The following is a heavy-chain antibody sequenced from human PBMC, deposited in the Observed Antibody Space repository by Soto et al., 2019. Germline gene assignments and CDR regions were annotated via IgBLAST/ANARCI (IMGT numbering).Heavy chain of an antibody. CDR2: TYYRSKWYN. Sequence: SQTLSLTCAISGDSVSSNSAAWNWIRQSPSRGLEWLGRTYYRSKWYNDYAVSVKSRITINPDTSKNQFSLQLNSVTPEDTAVYYCARGYCSSTSCYTARYWFDPWGQGTLVTSPQ. CDR3: ARGYCSSTSCYTARYWFDP. CDR1: GDSVSSNSAA. J-gene: IGHJ5*02. D-gene: IGHD2-2*02. V-gene: IGHV6-1*01.